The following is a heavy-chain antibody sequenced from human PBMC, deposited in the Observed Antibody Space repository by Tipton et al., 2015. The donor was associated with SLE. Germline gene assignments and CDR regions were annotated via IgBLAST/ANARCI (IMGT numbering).Heavy chain of an antibody. V-gene: IGHV1-69*01. D-gene: IGHD2-2*01. J-gene: IGHJ1*01. CDR1: GGTFSSYA. Sequence: QVQLVQSGAEVKKPGSSMKVSCKASGGTFSSYAISWVRQAPGQGLEWMGGIIPIFGTANYAQKFQGRVTITTDESTSTAYMELSSLRSEDTAVYYCASGDCSSTSCCRAEYFQHWGQGTLVTVSS. CDR2: IIPIFGTA. CDR3: ASGDCSSTSCCRAEYFQH.